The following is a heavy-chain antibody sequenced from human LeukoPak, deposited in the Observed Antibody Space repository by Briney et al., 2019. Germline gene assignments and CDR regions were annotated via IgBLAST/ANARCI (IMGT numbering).Heavy chain of an antibody. Sequence: PSETLSLTCAVSGGSFSGYYWSWIRQPPGKGLEWIGEINHSGSTNYNPSLKSRLTISVDTSNNQFSLKLSSVTAADSAVYYCARHAWYNGYDRYFDLWGRGTLVTVSS. CDR2: INHSGST. J-gene: IGHJ2*01. V-gene: IGHV4-34*01. CDR3: ARHAWYNGYDRYFDL. CDR1: GGSFSGYY. D-gene: IGHD5-12*01.